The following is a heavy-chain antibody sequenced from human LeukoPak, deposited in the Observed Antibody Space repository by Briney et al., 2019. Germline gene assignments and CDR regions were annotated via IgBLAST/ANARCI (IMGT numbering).Heavy chain of an antibody. CDR1: GYTFTGYY. CDR3: ARDQADTPMVEPFPYFYYMDV. D-gene: IGHD5-18*01. V-gene: IGHV1-2*02. J-gene: IGHJ6*03. CDR2: INPDTGGT. Sequence: ASVKVSCQASGYTFTGYYLHWVRQAPGQGLEWMGRINPDTGGTMYAQKLQGRVTMTRDTSISTAYMELKSLRYDDTAIYYCARDQADTPMVEPFPYFYYMDVWGKGTTVTVSS.